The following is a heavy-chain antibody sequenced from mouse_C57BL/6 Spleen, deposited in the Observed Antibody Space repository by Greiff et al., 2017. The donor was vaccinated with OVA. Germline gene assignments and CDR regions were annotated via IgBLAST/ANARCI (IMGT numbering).Heavy chain of an antibody. D-gene: IGHD2-3*01. CDR1: GFSLTSYG. V-gene: IGHV2-6-1*01. CDR2: IWSDGST. CDR3: DRHKGDGGYAMDY. Sequence: VQVVESGPGLVAPSQSLSITCTVSGFSLTSYGVPWVRQPPGKGLEWLVVIWSDGSTTYNSALKSSLSNSKDNSKCQVFLKMNSLQTDDTAMYYCDRHKGDGGYAMDYWGQGTSVTVSS. J-gene: IGHJ4*01.